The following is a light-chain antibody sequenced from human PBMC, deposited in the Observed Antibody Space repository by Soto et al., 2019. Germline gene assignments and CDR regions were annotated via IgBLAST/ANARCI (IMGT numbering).Light chain of an antibody. CDR3: QHRSNWLSLT. CDR2: RAF. CDR1: LSVSSD. Sequence: EIVMTQSPATLSLSPGERATLSCRASLSVSSDLAWYRQKPGQAPRLLIYRAFTRATGIPARFSGSGFGTDFTLTISSLEPEDFAVYYCQHRSNWLSLTFGGGTKVDIK. J-gene: IGKJ4*01. V-gene: IGKV3-11*01.